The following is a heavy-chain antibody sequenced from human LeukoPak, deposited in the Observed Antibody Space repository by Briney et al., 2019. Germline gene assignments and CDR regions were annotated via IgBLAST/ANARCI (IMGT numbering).Heavy chain of an antibody. V-gene: IGHV1-2*02. CDR2: IHPNSGAT. D-gene: IGHD1-26*01. CDR1: GYTFIYHY. J-gene: IGHJ5*02. CDR3: ARGVGATYNRFDP. Sequence: ASVMVSCKASGYTFIYHYIQWVRQAPGQGLEWMGWIHPNSGATTSAQKIQGRVTMTRDVSISTAYMEVSSLTSDDTAMYYCARGVGATYNRFDPWGQGTLVTVSS.